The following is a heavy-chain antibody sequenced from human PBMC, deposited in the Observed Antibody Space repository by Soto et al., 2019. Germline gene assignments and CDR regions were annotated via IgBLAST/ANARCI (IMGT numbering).Heavy chain of an antibody. V-gene: IGHV2-5*02. CDR3: AHRVLRTVFGLVTTTAIYFDF. Sequence: QITLNESGPTPVKPRQTLTLTCTFSGFSLTTSGVGVGWIRQSPGKAPEWLALIYCDDVKRYSPSLKSRLTTTKDTSKNQVVLTMADLDPADTATYYCAHRVLRTVFGLVTTTAIYFDFWGQGTPVAVSS. J-gene: IGHJ4*02. CDR2: IYCDDVK. D-gene: IGHD3-3*01. CDR1: GFSLTTSGVG.